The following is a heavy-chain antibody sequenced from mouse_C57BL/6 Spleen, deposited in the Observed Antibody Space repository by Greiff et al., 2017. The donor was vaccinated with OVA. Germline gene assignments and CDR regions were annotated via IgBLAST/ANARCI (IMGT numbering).Heavy chain of an antibody. Sequence: QVQLKQSGAELVKPGASVKISCKASGYAFSSYWMNWVKPRPGKGLEWIGQIYPGDGDTNYNGKFKGKATLTADKSSSTAYMQLSSLTSEDSAVYFCARSRYYGSSYYFDYWGQGTTLTVSS. CDR3: ARSRYYGSSYYFDY. D-gene: IGHD1-1*01. J-gene: IGHJ2*01. CDR1: GYAFSSYW. CDR2: IYPGDGDT. V-gene: IGHV1-80*01.